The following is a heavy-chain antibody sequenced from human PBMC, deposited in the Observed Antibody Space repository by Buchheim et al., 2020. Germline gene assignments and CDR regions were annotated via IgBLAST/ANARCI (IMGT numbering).Heavy chain of an antibody. V-gene: IGHV3-33*01. CDR1: GFTFSTYG. CDR2: IWYDGSNK. J-gene: IGHJ6*02. Sequence: QVHLVESGGGVVQPGRSLRLSCAASGFTFSTYGMHWVRQAPGKGLEWVAIIWYDGSNKYYADSVKGRFTISRDNSQNTLYFQMNSLRAEDTAVYYCARYDGYSYGPNYYYYHGMDVWGQGTT. CDR3: ARYDGYSYGPNYYYYHGMDV. D-gene: IGHD5-18*01.